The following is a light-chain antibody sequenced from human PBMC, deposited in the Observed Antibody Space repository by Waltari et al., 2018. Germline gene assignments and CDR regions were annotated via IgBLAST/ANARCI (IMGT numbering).Light chain of an antibody. V-gene: IGKV4-1*01. CDR1: QSVLFDSNTKNY. J-gene: IGKJ4*01. Sequence: DIVMTQSPDSLAVSLGERATINCKSSQSVLFDSNTKNYLAWYQQKPGQPPKALIYWASTRESGVPDRFSGSGSGTEFTLTISSLQAEDVAIYYCQQYYNLPLTFGGGTKVEIK. CDR3: QQYYNLPLT. CDR2: WAS.